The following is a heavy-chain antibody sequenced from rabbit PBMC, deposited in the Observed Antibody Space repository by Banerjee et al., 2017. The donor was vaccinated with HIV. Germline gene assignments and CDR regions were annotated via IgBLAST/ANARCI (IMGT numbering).Heavy chain of an antibody. CDR3: ARDAADYGNARDL. Sequence: QSLEESGGGLVQPEGSLTLTCTASGCDLSSYYYMCWVRQAPGKGLEWIACIYNGDGSTYYASWAKGRFTISKTSSTTVTLQMTSLTAADTATYFCARDAADYGNARDLWGQGTLVTVS. V-gene: IGHV1S40*01. J-gene: IGHJ3*01. CDR1: GCDLSSYYY. D-gene: IGHD6-1*01. CDR2: IYNGDGST.